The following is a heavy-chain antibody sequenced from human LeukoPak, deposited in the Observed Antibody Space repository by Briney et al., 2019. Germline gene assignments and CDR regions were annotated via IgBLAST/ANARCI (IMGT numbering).Heavy chain of an antibody. V-gene: IGHV3-15*01. CDR2: IKSKTDGGTT. CDR3: TTEYYYDSSGYSLQYY. J-gene: IGHJ4*02. D-gene: IGHD3-22*01. Sequence: GGSLRLSCAASGFTFSNAWMSWVRQAPGKGLEWVGRIKSKTDGGTTDYAAPVKGRFTISRDDSKNTLYLQMNSLKTEDTAVYYCTTEYYYDSSGYSLQYYWGQGTLVTVSS. CDR1: GFTFSNAW.